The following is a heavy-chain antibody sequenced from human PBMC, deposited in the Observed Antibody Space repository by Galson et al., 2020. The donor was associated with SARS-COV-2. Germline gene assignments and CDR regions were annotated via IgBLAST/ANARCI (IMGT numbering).Heavy chain of an antibody. V-gene: IGHV3-11*01. J-gene: IGHJ2*01. D-gene: IGHD2-8*01. Sequence: GGSLRLSCAGPGFTFVDYYMSWIRQAPGQGLEWVSYISLYDSTIDYADSVKDRFTISRDNAENSLYLQMDSLRVEDTAVYYCARVAEVYRAPPNWYPDLWGRGTLVTVSS. CDR2: ISLYDSTI. CDR1: GFTFVDYY. CDR3: ARVAEVYRAPPNWYPDL.